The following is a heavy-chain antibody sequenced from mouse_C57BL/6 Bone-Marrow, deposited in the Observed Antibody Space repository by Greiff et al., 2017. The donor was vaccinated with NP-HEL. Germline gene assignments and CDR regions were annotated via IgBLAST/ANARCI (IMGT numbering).Heavy chain of an antibody. V-gene: IGHV1-80*01. CDR3: ARLGYYYGLYLYFDV. Sequence: VQVVESGAELVKPGASVKISCKASGYAFSSYWMNWVKQRPGKGLEWIGQIYPGDGDTNYNGKFKGKATLTADNSSSTAYMQLSSLTSADSAVYFCARLGYYYGLYLYFDVWGTGTTVTVSS. CDR1: GYAFSSYW. CDR2: IYPGDGDT. D-gene: IGHD1-1*01. J-gene: IGHJ1*03.